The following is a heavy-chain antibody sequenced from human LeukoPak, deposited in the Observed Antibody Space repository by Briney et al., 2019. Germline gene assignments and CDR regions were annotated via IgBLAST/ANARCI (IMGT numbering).Heavy chain of an antibody. V-gene: IGHV1-2*06. D-gene: IGHD6-13*01. CDR2: INPNSGGT. J-gene: IGHJ5*02. CDR1: GYTFTDYY. CDR3: AKCGDFIAASYNWFDP. Sequence: ASVKVSCKASGYTFTDYYMHWVRQAPGQGPEWMGRINPNSGGTKYAQKFQGRVTMTRDTSISTAYMELNRLTSDDTAVYYCAKCGDFIAASYNWFDPWGPGTLVTVSS.